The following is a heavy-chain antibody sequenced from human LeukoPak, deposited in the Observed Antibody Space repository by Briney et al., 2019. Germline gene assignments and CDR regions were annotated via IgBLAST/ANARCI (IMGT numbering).Heavy chain of an antibody. V-gene: IGHV4-38-2*02. J-gene: IGHJ4*02. CDR2: IYHSGST. CDR3: ARVSGYCSSTSCYASYFDY. CDR1: GYSISSGYY. D-gene: IGHD2-2*01. Sequence: SETLSLTCTVSGYSISSGYYWGWIRQPPGKGLEWIGSIYHSGSTDYNPSLKSRVTTSVDTSKNQFSLKLSSVTAADTAVYFCARVSGYCSSTSCYASYFDYWGQGTLVTVSS.